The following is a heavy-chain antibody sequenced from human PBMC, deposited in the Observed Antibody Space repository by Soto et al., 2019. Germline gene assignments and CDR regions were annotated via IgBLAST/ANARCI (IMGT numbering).Heavy chain of an antibody. V-gene: IGHV3-23*01. CDR2: VSLTGDRT. Sequence: EVQLLESGGGLVQPGGSLRLSCVASRFSFSSYEMSWVRQAAGKGLEWVSLVSLTGDRTNSAGSVKGRFTVSRDNFKNTLDLEMDSLRPEDTAIYYCARGGGYCTPTSCAIDSWGRGTPVTVSS. CDR3: ARGGGYCTPTSCAIDS. J-gene: IGHJ4*02. D-gene: IGHD2-8*01. CDR1: RFSFSSYE.